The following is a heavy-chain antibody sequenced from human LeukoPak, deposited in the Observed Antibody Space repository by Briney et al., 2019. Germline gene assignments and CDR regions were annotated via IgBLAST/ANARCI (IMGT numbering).Heavy chain of an antibody. CDR2: ISYDGSNK. CDR1: GFTFSSYA. V-gene: IGHV3-30-3*01. CDR3: ARDLWDYLSEYYYYGMDV. D-gene: IGHD2/OR15-2a*01. J-gene: IGHJ6*02. Sequence: PGRSLRLSCAASGFTFSSYAMHWVRQAPGKGLEWVAVISYDGSNKYYADSVEGRFTISRDNSKNTLYLQMNSLRAEDTAVYYCARDLWDYLSEYYYYGMDVWGQGTTVTVSS.